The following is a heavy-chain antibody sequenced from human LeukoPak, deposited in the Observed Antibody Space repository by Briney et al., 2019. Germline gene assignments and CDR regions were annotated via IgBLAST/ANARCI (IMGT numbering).Heavy chain of an antibody. CDR1: GFTFSSFA. D-gene: IGHD4-17*01. CDR2: IIGSGGSK. CDR3: AKWDGDYHPYYYGMDV. Sequence: GGSLELSWAASGFTFSSFAMSWVGQAPGKGLEVVSAIIGSGGSKYYADSVKGRFTISRDNSKNTLYLQMNSLRAEDTAVYYCAKWDGDYHPYYYGMDVWGQGTTVTVSS. J-gene: IGHJ6*02. V-gene: IGHV3-23*01.